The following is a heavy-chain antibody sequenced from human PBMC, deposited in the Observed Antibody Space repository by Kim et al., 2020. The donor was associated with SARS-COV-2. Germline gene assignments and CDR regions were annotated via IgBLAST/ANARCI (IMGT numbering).Heavy chain of an antibody. CDR1: GGSFSGYY. CDR3: AREGGFRHTDDSSGPLDY. J-gene: IGHJ4*02. Sequence: SETLSLTCAVYGGSFSGYYWSWIRQPPGKGLEWIGEINHSGSTNYNPSLKSRVTISVDTSKNQFSLKLSSVTAADTAVYYCAREGGFRHTDDSSGPLDYWGQGTLVTVSS. D-gene: IGHD3-22*01. V-gene: IGHV4-34*01. CDR2: INHSGST.